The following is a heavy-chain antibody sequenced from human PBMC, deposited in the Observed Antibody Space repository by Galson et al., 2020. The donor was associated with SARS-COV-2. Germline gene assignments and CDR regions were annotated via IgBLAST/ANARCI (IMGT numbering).Heavy chain of an antibody. CDR2: IYHSGST. D-gene: IGHD5-18*01. Sequence: SETLSLTCAVSGGSISSSNWWSWVRQPPGKGLEWIGEIYHSGSTNYNPSLKSRVIISVDKSKNQFSLKLSSVTAADTAVYYCAREVSGYSYGLDYYYYGMDVWGQGTTVTVSS. CDR1: GGSISSSNW. J-gene: IGHJ6*02. CDR3: AREVSGYSYGLDYYYYGMDV. V-gene: IGHV4-4*02.